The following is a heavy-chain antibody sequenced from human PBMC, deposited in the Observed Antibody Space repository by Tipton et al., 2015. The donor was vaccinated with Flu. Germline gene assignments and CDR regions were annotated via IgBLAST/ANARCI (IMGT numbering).Heavy chain of an antibody. CDR2: IYNTGLT. D-gene: IGHD1-1*01. CDR1: GASVNIENSY. J-gene: IGHJ5*02. V-gene: IGHV4-39*07. Sequence: LSLTCTVSGASVNIENSYWVWIRKSLGRGLEWIGTIYNTGLTNYNPSLKSRVTVSLDMSRNQFSLNVSLVTAADTATYFCARGNWNSNYDNWFDPWGQGTPVTVSS. CDR3: ARGNWNSNYDNWFDP.